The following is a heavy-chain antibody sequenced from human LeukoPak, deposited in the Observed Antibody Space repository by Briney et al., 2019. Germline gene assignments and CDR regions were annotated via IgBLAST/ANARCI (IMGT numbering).Heavy chain of an antibody. CDR3: ARASYSYDISGWVPFDY. CDR2: IYTSGST. J-gene: IGHJ4*02. Sequence: SETLSLTCTVSGNSICSGDYYWSWIRQPAGKGLEWIGRIYTSGSTTYNPSLKSRVTISGDTSENQFSLRLSSVTAADTAVYYCARASYSYDISGWVPFDYWGQGTLVTVSS. V-gene: IGHV4-61*02. D-gene: IGHD3-22*01. CDR1: GNSICSGDYY.